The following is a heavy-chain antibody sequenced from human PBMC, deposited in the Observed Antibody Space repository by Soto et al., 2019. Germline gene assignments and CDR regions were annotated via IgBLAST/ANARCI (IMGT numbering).Heavy chain of an antibody. CDR1: GYTLTELS. J-gene: IGHJ2*01. CDR3: ATGAQQGFRFLECRGYFDL. V-gene: IGHV1-24*01. D-gene: IGHD3-3*01. Sequence: ASVKVSCKVSGYTLTELSMHWVRQAPGKGLEWMGGFDPEDGETIYAQKFQGRVTMTEDTSTDTAYMELSSLRSEDSAVSYCATGAQQGFRFLECRGYFDLWGRGTLVTFSS. CDR2: FDPEDGET.